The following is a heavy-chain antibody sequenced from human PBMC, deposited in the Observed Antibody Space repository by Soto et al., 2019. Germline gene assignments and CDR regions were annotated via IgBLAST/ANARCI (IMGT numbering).Heavy chain of an antibody. D-gene: IGHD2-21*02. CDR1: GGSISSYY. V-gene: IGHV4-59*01. CDR2: VHDSWGS. CDR3: ARDLWGYCGTDCYPLDV. Sequence: TSETLSLTCTVSGGSISSYYWSWIRQPPGKGLEWIGYVHDSWGSHYNPSLKSRVAISLDTSKSQFSLKLNSVTAADTAVYYCARDLWGYCGTDCYPLDVWGQGTTVTVSS. J-gene: IGHJ6*02.